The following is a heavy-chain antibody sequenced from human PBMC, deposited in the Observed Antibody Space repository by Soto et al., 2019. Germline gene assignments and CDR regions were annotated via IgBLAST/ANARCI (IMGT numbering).Heavy chain of an antibody. V-gene: IGHV2-5*02. Sequence: QITLKESGPTLVKPTQTLTLTCTFSGFSLTTNAEGVGWIRQPPGKALEWLALIYWDDDKRYSPSVKSRLTITKDTSRNPVVLTMTNVDPVDTATYFCAHRALYRSFYWYFVLWGRGTLVTVSS. CDR3: AHRALYRSFYWYFVL. CDR1: GFSLTTNAEG. D-gene: IGHD4-4*01. J-gene: IGHJ2*01. CDR2: IYWDDDK.